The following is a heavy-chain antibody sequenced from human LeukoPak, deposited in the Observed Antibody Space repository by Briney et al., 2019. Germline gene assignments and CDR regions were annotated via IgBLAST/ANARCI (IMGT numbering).Heavy chain of an antibody. J-gene: IGHJ4*02. V-gene: IGHV3-66*01. CDR3: AREKPIFGVVIMYYFDY. CDR2: IYSGGST. D-gene: IGHD3-3*01. CDR1: GFTFSSYA. Sequence: GGSLRLSCAASGFTFSSYAMSWVRQAPGKGLEWVSVIYSGGSTYYADSVKGRFTISRDNSKNTLYLQMNSLRAEDTAVYYCAREKPIFGVVIMYYFDYWGQGTLVTVSS.